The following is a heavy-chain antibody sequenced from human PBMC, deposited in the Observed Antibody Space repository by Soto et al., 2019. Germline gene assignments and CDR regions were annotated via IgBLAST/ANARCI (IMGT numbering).Heavy chain of an antibody. Sequence: ASVKVSCKASGGTSSSYAISGVRQAPGQELEWMGGIIPIFGTANYAQKFQGRVTITADESTSTAYMELSSLRSEDTAVYYCATAYYYDSSGPRAFEIWGQGTMVTVSS. CDR3: ATAYYYDSSGPRAFEI. CDR2: IIPIFGTA. CDR1: GGTSSSYA. D-gene: IGHD3-22*01. V-gene: IGHV1-69*13. J-gene: IGHJ3*02.